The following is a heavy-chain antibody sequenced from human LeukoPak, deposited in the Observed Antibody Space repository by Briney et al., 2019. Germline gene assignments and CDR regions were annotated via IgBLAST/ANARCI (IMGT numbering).Heavy chain of an antibody. CDR1: GYTFTSYG. D-gene: IGHD6-13*01. Sequence: ASVKVSCTASGYTFTSYGISWVRQAPGQGLEWMGWISAYNGNTNYARKLQGRVTMTTDTSTSTAYMELRSLRSDDTAVYYCARGAAAGIQQGTWGQGTLVTVSS. CDR3: ARGAAAGIQQGT. J-gene: IGHJ4*02. V-gene: IGHV1-18*01. CDR2: ISAYNGNT.